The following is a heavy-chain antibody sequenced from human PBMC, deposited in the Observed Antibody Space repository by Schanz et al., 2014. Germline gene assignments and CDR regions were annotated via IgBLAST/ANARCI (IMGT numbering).Heavy chain of an antibody. Sequence: EVQLVESGGGVVRPGGSLRLSCAASGITFSGYSMNWVRQAPGKGLEWVSYISGSSSTKYYADSVKGRFTISRDNSKNTLYLQINNLRAEDTAVYYCAKDHAGSDILTALGNWGQGTLVTVSS. V-gene: IGHV3-48*01. CDR3: AKDHAGSDILTALGN. CDR1: GITFSGYS. J-gene: IGHJ4*02. D-gene: IGHD3-9*01. CDR2: ISGSSSTK.